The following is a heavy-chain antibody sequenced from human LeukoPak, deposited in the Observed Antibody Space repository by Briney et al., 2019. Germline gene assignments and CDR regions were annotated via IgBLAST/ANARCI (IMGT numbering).Heavy chain of an antibody. D-gene: IGHD1-26*01. J-gene: IGHJ4*02. CDR1: GYTLTELS. CDR2: FDPEDGET. V-gene: IGHV1-24*01. CDR3: ATDHLVGSPEG. Sequence: ASVKVSCKVSGYTLTELSMHWVRQAPGKGLEWMGGFDPEDGETIYAQKFQGRVTVTEDTSTDTAYMELSSLRSEDTAVYYCATDHLVGSPEGWGQGTLVTVSS.